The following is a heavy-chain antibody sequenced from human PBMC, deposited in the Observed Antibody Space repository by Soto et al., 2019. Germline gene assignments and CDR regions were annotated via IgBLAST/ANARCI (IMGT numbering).Heavy chain of an antibody. CDR3: ARMASSGSLIWFDP. J-gene: IGHJ5*02. CDR2: MNPGSGNT. CDR1: GYIFTIYE. V-gene: IGHV1-8*01. D-gene: IGHD3-10*01. Sequence: ASVKVSCRASGYIFTIYEINWVRQATGQGLEWMGWMNPGSGNTGYTHNFQGRDTMTSNISISTAYMELSRLGSDDTAIYYCARMASSGSLIWFDPWGQGTLVTVAS.